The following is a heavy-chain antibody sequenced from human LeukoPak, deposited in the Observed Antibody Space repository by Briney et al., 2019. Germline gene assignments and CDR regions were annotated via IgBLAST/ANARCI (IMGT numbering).Heavy chain of an antibody. CDR3: ARVNIYSGSPKGNFDY. J-gene: IGHJ4*02. CDR2: INWNGGST. Sequence: PGGSLRLSCAASGFTFDDYGMSWVRQAPGKGLEWVSGINWNGGSTGYADSVKGRFTISRDNAKNSLYLQMNSLRAEDTALYHCARVNIYSGSPKGNFDYWGQGTLVTVSS. V-gene: IGHV3-20*01. D-gene: IGHD1-26*01. CDR1: GFTFDDYG.